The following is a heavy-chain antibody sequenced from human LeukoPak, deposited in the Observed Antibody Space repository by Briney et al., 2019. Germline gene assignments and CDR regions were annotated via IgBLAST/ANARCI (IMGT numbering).Heavy chain of an antibody. CDR2: IIPYFGTS. J-gene: IGHJ4*02. V-gene: IGHV1-69*13. Sequence: SVKVSCKASGVTFSRLIVSWVRQAPGQGLEWMGRIIPYFGTSNYAQNFRGRVTLTADEATNTAYMELNRLGSDDTAVYYCTRDAGDYGGSGSYPDYWGQGTLVTVSS. D-gene: IGHD3-10*01. CDR3: TRDAGDYGGSGSYPDY. CDR1: GVTFSRLI.